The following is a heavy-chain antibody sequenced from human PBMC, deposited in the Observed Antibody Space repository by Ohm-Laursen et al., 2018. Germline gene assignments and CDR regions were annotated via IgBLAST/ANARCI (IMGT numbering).Heavy chain of an antibody. D-gene: IGHD4-17*01. CDR2: IIPIFGMA. CDR3: ARGSVDDYGDYGLPDY. J-gene: IGHJ4*02. V-gene: IGHV1-69*04. CDR1: GGAFSRYA. Sequence: ASVKASCKPSGGAFSRYAISWVRQAPGQGLEWMGKIIPIFGMADSAQNFQGRVTITAYKSTDTAYMELSSLRSEDTAVYFCARGSVDDYGDYGLPDYWGQGTLVTVSS.